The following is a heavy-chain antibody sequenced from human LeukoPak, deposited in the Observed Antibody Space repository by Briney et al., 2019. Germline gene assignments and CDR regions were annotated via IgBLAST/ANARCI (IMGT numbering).Heavy chain of an antibody. V-gene: IGHV3-30*02. CDR3: AKDRLVGGSGTSIDY. CDR2: IRYDGNNK. D-gene: IGHD3-10*01. J-gene: IGHJ4*02. Sequence: PGGSLRLSCAASKFTFSSYGMHWVRQAPGKGLEWVTFIRYDGNNKYYADSVKGRFTISRDNSKNTLYLQMNSLRSEDTAVYYCAKDRLVGGSGTSIDYWGQGTLVTVSS. CDR1: KFTFSSYG.